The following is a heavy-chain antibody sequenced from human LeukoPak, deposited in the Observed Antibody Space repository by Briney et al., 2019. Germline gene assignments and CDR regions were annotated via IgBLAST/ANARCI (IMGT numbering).Heavy chain of an antibody. CDR1: GGSISSSSYY. CDR3: ARSCGDYGNWFDP. Sequence: SETLSLTCTVSGGSISSSSYYWGWIRQPPGKGLEWIGSIYYSGSTYYNPSLKSRVTISVDTSKNQFSLKLSSVTAADTAVYYCARSCGDYGNWFDPWGQGSLLTVSS. V-gene: IGHV4-39*07. D-gene: IGHD4-17*01. CDR2: IYYSGST. J-gene: IGHJ5*02.